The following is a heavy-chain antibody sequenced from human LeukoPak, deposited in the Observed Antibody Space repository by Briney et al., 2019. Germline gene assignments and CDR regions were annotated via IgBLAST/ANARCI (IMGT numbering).Heavy chain of an antibody. V-gene: IGHV5-51*01. CDR1: WVSFTNSW. Sequence: GESLKISCKGSWVSFTNSWIAWVRKMPGKGLEWMGIIYPGDSDTTYSASFQGQVTISADKSISTAYLQWSSLKASDTAMYYCARRGLTYGMDVWGQGTTVTVSS. CDR3: ARRGLTYGMDV. J-gene: IGHJ6*02. CDR2: IYPGDSDT. D-gene: IGHD3-9*01.